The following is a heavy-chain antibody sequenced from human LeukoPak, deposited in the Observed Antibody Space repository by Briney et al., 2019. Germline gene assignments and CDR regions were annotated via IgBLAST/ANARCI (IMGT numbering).Heavy chain of an antibody. CDR1: GGSINYYY. Sequence: SETLSLTCTVSGGSINYYYWSWIRQPPGKGLEWIGEINHSGSTNYNSSLKSRVTISVDTSKNQFSLKLSSVTAADTAVYYCTRRRNYLSHFDYWGQGTLVTVSS. CDR3: TRRRNYLSHFDY. V-gene: IGHV4-34*01. J-gene: IGHJ4*02. CDR2: INHSGST. D-gene: IGHD1-7*01.